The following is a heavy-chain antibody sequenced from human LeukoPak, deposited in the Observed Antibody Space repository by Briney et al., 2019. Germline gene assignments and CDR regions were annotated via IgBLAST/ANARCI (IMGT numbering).Heavy chain of an antibody. CDR2: ITLSGGST. V-gene: IGHV1-46*01. J-gene: IGHJ4*02. Sequence: ASVKVSCKASGYTFTSYYMHWVRQGPGQRLEWMGIITLSGGSTSYAQKFQGRVTMTRDTSTSTVYMELSSLRSEDTAVYYCASGDGLYDYWGQGTLVTVSS. D-gene: IGHD5-24*01. CDR1: GYTFTSYY. CDR3: ASGDGLYDY.